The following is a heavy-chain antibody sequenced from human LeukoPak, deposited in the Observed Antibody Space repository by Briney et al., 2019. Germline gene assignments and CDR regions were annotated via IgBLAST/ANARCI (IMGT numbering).Heavy chain of an antibody. V-gene: IGHV3-7*01. J-gene: IGHJ3*02. CDR1: GFSFRNFW. D-gene: IGHD3-10*01. CDR3: ARAQNGALDI. CDR2: IKPDGGEQ. Sequence: GGSLRLSCVASGFSFRNFWMHWVRQTPRKGLEWVANIKPDGGEQSLAGSVKGRFTISRDNAERSLFLQMTGLRAEDTATYFCARAQNGALDIWGRGTDVTVSS.